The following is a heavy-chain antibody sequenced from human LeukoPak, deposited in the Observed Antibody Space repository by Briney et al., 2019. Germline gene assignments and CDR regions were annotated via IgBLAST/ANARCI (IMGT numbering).Heavy chain of an antibody. CDR3: ANLGYCSSTSCYTDAFDI. D-gene: IGHD2-2*02. Sequence: GGSLRLSXAASGFTFSGYGMHWVRQAPGKGLEWISFVRYDGSNKYYADSVKGRFTISRDNSKNTLYLQMNSLRAEDTAVYYCANLGYCSSTSCYTDAFDIWGQGTMVTVSS. J-gene: IGHJ3*02. CDR2: VRYDGSNK. V-gene: IGHV3-30*02. CDR1: GFTFSGYG.